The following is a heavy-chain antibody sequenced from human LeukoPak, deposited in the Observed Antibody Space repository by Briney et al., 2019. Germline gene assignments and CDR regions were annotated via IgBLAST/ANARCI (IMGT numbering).Heavy chain of an antibody. J-gene: IGHJ4*02. CDR3: ARDPHSSGYYYVFDY. D-gene: IGHD3-22*01. CDR2: INPSGGST. CDR1: GYTFTSYY. V-gene: IGHV1-46*01. Sequence: ASVKVSCKASGYTFTSYYMHWVRQAPGQGLEWMGIINPSGGSTSYAQKFQGRVTITRDTSTSTVYMELSSLKSEDTAVYYCARDPHSSGYYYVFDYWGQGTLVTVSS.